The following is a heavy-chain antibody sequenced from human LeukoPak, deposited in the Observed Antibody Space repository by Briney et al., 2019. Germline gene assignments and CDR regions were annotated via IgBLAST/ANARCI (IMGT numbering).Heavy chain of an antibody. CDR2: IIPIFGTA. J-gene: IGHJ4*02. CDR1: GYTFTSYG. Sequence: ASVKVSCKASGYTFTSYGISWVRQAPGQGLEWMGGIIPIFGTANYAQKFQGRVTITADESTSTAYMELSSLRSEDTAVYYCARFAQKVYYYDSSGYYFDYWGQGTLVTVSS. V-gene: IGHV1-69*13. D-gene: IGHD3-22*01. CDR3: ARFAQKVYYYDSSGYYFDY.